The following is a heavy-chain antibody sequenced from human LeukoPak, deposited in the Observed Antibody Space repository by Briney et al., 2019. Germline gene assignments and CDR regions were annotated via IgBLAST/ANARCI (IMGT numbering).Heavy chain of an antibody. CDR3: AKGLRHGAFDV. V-gene: IGHV4-59*01. Sequence: SETLSLTCTVSSGSISSYYWSWIRQPPGKGLEWIGYIYYSGSTNYNPSLKSRVTISVDTSKNQFSLKLSSVTAADTAVYYCAKGLRHGAFDVWGQGTMVTVSS. D-gene: IGHD4-17*01. J-gene: IGHJ3*01. CDR2: IYYSGST. CDR1: SGSISSYY.